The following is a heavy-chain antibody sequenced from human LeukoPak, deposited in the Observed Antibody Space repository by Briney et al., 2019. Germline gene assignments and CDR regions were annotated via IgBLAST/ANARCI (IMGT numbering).Heavy chain of an antibody. CDR3: ARDRPRDFWSGYFDAFDI. CDR1: GFTFSSHW. Sequence: GGSLTLSCAASGFTFSSHWTHWVRQAPGHWLVWVSRIEGEGCSTRYADSVKGRCTISGDNAKNTLYLQINSLRAEDTAVYYCARDRPRDFWSGYFDAFDIWGQGRKVTVCS. V-gene: IGHV3-74*01. J-gene: IGHJ3*02. CDR2: IEGEGCST. D-gene: IGHD3-3*01.